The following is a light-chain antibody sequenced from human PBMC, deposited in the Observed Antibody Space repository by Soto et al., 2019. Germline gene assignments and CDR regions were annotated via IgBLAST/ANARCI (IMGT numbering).Light chain of an antibody. CDR2: WAS. CDR3: QQYYSTPAIT. Sequence: DSLMTQSPDSLAVSLGERATINCKSSQSFLSSSNNKNYLAWYQQKPGQPPKLLIYWASTRESGVPDRFSGSGSGTDFTLTIGNLQAEDVAVYYCQQYYSTPAITFGQGTRLEIK. V-gene: IGKV4-1*01. CDR1: QSFLSSSNNKNY. J-gene: IGKJ5*01.